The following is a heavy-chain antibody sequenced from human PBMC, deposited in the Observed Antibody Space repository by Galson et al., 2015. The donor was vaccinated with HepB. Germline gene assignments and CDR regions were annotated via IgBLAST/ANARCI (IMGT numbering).Heavy chain of an antibody. V-gene: IGHV3-73*01. CDR3: TRRSLGMSTVWLDS. CDR2: IRSDRNSHAT. D-gene: IGHD1-1*01. Sequence: SLRLSCAASGFMFSGSAIHWVRQASGKGLEWIGRIRSDRNSHATSYGQSVQGRFTMSRDDSENTAYLQMNSLKTNDTAVYYCTRRSLGMSTVWLDSGGQGTLVTVSS. J-gene: IGHJ5*02. CDR1: GFMFSGSA.